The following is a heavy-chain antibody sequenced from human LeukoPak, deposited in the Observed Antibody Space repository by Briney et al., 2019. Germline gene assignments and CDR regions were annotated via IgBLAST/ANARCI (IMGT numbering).Heavy chain of an antibody. CDR1: GGTFSSYA. D-gene: IGHD3-22*01. J-gene: IGHJ4*02. V-gene: IGHV1-18*01. Sequence: EAAVKVSRKASGGTFSSYAISWLRQAPAQGLEWMGWISVYNGKTNYAQKLQGRVTMTTDTSTSTAYMELRSLRSDDTAVYYCARVKSQGHYYDSSGRFDYWGQGTLVTVSS. CDR2: ISVYNGKT. CDR3: ARVKSQGHYYDSSGRFDY.